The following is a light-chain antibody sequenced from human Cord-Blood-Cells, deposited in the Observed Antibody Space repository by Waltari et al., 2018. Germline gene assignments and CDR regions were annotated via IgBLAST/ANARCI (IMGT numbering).Light chain of an antibody. CDR1: SSDVGGYNY. J-gene: IGLJ1*01. CDR2: DVS. Sequence: QSALTQPPSVSGSPGQSGTISCTGTSSDVGGYNYVSWYQQHPGKAPKLMIYDVSKRLSGVPDRFSGSKSGNTASLTISGLQAEDEADYYCCSYAGSYTYVFGTGTKVTVL. CDR3: CSYAGSYTYV. V-gene: IGLV2-11*01.